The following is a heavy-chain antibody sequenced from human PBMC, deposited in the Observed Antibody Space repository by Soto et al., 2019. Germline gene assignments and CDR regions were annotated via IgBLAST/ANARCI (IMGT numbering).Heavy chain of an antibody. D-gene: IGHD3-22*01. V-gene: IGHV3-30*03. J-gene: IGHJ1*01. CDR2: VSSDGNAK. CDR1: GFIFSGYV. CDR3: AREDESSGHAGTFQH. Sequence: GGSLRLSCAASGFIFSGYVMHWVRLAPGKGLEWVAGVSSDGNAKHYPDSVKGRFTISRDNSKNTLFLEMDSLSVEDTALYFCAREDESSGHAGTFQHWGQGTLVTVSS.